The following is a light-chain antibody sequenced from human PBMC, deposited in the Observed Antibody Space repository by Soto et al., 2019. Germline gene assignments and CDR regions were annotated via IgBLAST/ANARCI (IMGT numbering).Light chain of an antibody. CDR3: QQYNNWPPYT. V-gene: IGKV3-15*01. CDR1: QSVSSN. J-gene: IGKJ2*01. CDR2: GAS. Sequence: EIVMTQSPATLSVSPGERATLSCRASQSVSSNLAWYQQKPGQAPRLLIYGASTRPTGLPARFSGSGSGTEFQLSISSLQSEDGAVFYCQQYNNWPPYTFGQGTKLEIK.